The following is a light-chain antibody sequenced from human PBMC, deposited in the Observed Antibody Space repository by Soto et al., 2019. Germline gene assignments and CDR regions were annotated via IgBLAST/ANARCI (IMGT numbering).Light chain of an antibody. V-gene: IGLV2-23*01. Sequence: QSVLTQPASVSGSPGQSITISCTGTSSDVGGYNLVSWYQQHPGKAPKLLIYEETKRPSGVSNRFSGSKFGNAASLTISGLQAEDEAVYFCCSYAGSSTPYVFGTGTKLTVL. CDR2: EET. CDR1: SSDVGGYNL. J-gene: IGLJ1*01. CDR3: CSYAGSSTPYV.